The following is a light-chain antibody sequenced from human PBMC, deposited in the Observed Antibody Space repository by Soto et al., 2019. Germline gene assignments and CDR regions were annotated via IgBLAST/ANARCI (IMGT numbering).Light chain of an antibody. J-gene: IGKJ4*01. CDR3: QPYNNWPLT. Sequence: EIVMTQSPSTLSVSPGGRATLSCRASQSIGTNLAWYRQKPGQAPRLLIHGASARATGIPARVSGSGFGTEFTLTITNLQSEDFAVYYCQPYNNWPLTFGGGTKVDIK. V-gene: IGKV3-15*01. CDR2: GAS. CDR1: QSIGTN.